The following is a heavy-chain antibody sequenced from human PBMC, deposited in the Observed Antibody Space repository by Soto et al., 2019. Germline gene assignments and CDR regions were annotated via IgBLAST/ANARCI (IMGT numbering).Heavy chain of an antibody. CDR1: SGSISSSNW. V-gene: IGHV4-4*02. CDR2: IYHSGST. J-gene: IGHJ5*02. Sequence: SETLSLTCAVSSGSISSSNWWSWVRQPPGKGLEWIGEIYHSGSTNYNPSLKSRVTISVDKSKSQFSLKLTSVTAADTAVYYCARADCSGGTCYSSANLFDPWGQGTLVTVSS. CDR3: ARADCSGGTCYSSANLFDP. D-gene: IGHD2-15*01.